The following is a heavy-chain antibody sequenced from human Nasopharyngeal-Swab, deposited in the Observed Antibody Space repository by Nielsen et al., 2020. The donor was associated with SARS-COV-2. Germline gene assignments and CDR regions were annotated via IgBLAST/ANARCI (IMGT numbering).Heavy chain of an antibody. V-gene: IGHV1-3*01. D-gene: IGHD2-8*02. J-gene: IGHJ5*02. CDR2: INAGNGNT. CDR3: AREGPYWWVGYNWFDP. Sequence: APVKVSCKASGYTFTSYAMHWVRQAPGQRLEWMGWINAGNGNTKYSQKFQGRVTITRDTSASTAYMELSSLRSEDTAVYYCAREGPYWWVGYNWFDPWGQGTLVTVSS. CDR1: GYTFTSYA.